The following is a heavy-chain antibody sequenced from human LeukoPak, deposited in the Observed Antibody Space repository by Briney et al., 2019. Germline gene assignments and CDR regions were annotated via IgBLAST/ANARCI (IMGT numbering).Heavy chain of an antibody. D-gene: IGHD6-6*01. V-gene: IGHV3-23*01. Sequence: WGTLRLTCAASGFTINSYAMSWVRQAPGKGLKGVSDISGWGGSQCYDDSVKGRFHISRDNSNNTLYLQMNSLRAEDTAVYYCAKDSEYNSLYLFNYWGQGTLVTVSS. J-gene: IGHJ4*02. CDR2: ISGWGGSQ. CDR3: AKDSEYNSLYLFNY. CDR1: GFTINSYA.